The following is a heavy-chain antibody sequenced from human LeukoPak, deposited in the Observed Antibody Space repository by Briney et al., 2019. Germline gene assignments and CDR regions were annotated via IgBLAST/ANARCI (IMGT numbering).Heavy chain of an antibody. CDR1: GFTFSSYA. CDR3: ASLRGY. V-gene: IGHV3-23*01. J-gene: IGHJ4*02. D-gene: IGHD3-16*01. Sequence: GGSLRLSCAASGFTFSSYAMSWVRQDPGEGLQCVSGISNSGGGTYYADSVKGRFTISRDNSKNTLYLQMNSLRVEDTAVYYCASLRGYWGQGTPVTVSS. CDR2: ISNSGGGT.